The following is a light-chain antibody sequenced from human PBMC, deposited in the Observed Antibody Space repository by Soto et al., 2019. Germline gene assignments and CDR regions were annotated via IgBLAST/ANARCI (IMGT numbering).Light chain of an antibody. CDR2: DTS. J-gene: IGKJ5*01. CDR1: QSLTNSF. CDR3: QKYGTSEII. V-gene: IGKV3-20*01. Sequence: EFVLTHSPGTLSFSPFEIATLSFSSSQSLTNSFIAWYQQRPGQAPRLLIYDTSSRASGIPDRFSGSGSGTDFTLTISRLETEDFAVFYCQKYGTSEIIFGQGTRLEIK.